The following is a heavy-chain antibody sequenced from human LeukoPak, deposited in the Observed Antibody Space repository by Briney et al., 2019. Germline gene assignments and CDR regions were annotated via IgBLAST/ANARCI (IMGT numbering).Heavy chain of an antibody. V-gene: IGHV4-59*08. D-gene: IGHD3-16*01. J-gene: IGHJ5*02. CDR2: IYSSGST. Sequence: SQTLSLTCTVSGGSINNYYWSWIRQPPGKGLEWIGYIYSSGSTNYNPSLKSRVIISVDTSKNQFSLKLSSVTAADTAVYYCARRTLCCGERFDPWGQGTLVTVSS. CDR1: GGSINNYY. CDR3: ARRTLCCGERFDP.